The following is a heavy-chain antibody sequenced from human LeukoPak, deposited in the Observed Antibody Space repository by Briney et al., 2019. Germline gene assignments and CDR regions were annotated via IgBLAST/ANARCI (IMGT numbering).Heavy chain of an antibody. Sequence: GGSLRLSCAASGFTFNSYGIHWVRQAPGKGLEWVAFIWYDGSNKYYADSVKGRFTISRDNSKDTLYLQMNSLRAEDTAVYYCARARTTRGFDYWGQGTLVTVSS. CDR1: GFTFNSYG. J-gene: IGHJ4*02. CDR2: IWYDGSNK. D-gene: IGHD4-17*01. CDR3: ARARTTRGFDY. V-gene: IGHV3-33*01.